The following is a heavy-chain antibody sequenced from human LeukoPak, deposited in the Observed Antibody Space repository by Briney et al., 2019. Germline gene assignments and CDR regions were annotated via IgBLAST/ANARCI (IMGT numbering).Heavy chain of an antibody. J-gene: IGHJ6*03. CDR2: ISSSSSYI. V-gene: IGHV3-21*01. D-gene: IGHD3-3*01. CDR3: ARDPHSRVVIDYYYYMDV. CDR1: GFTFSSYS. Sequence: GGSLLLSCAASGFTFSSYSMNWVRQAPGKGLEGVSSISSSSSYIYYADSVKGRFTISRDNAKNSLYLQMNSLRAEDTAVYYCARDPHSRVVIDYYYYMDVWGKGTTVTVSS.